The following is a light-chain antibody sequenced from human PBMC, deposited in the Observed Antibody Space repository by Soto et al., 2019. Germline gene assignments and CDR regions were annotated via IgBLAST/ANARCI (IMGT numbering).Light chain of an antibody. CDR3: QQYNSYSLWT. CDR2: DAS. J-gene: IGKJ1*01. CDR1: QSISNW. Sequence: DIQMTQSPSTPSASVGDRVTITCRASQSISNWLAWYQQKSGKAPKLLIYDASSLERGVPSRFSGSGSGTEFTLTISSLQPDDFATYYCQQYNSYSLWTFGQGTKVEIK. V-gene: IGKV1-5*01.